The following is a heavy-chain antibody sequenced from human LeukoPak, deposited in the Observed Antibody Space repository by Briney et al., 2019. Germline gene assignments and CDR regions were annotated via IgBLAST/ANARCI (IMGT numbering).Heavy chain of an antibody. V-gene: IGHV3-23*01. D-gene: IGHD3-3*01. CDR2: ISGSGGST. CDR1: GFTFSSYA. CDR3: AKGGYGFWSGYLDY. Sequence: GGSLRLSCAASGFTFSSYAMSWVRQAPGKGLEWVSAISGSGGSTYYADSVKGRFTISRDNSKNTLYLQMNSLRAEDTAVYYCAKGGYGFWSGYLDYWGQGTLVTVSS. J-gene: IGHJ4*02.